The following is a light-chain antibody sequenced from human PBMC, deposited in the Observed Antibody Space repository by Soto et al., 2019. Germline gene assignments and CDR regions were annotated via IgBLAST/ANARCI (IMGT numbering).Light chain of an antibody. J-gene: IGKJ2*01. Sequence: DIVMTQSPLSLPVTPGEPASISCRSSQSLLHSNGYNYLDWYLQKPRQSPQLLIYLGSNRASGVPDRFSGSGSGTDFTLNISRVEAEDVGVYYCMQVLQTPPDTFGQGTKLEIK. V-gene: IGKV2-28*01. CDR2: LGS. CDR1: QSLLHSNGYNY. CDR3: MQVLQTPPDT.